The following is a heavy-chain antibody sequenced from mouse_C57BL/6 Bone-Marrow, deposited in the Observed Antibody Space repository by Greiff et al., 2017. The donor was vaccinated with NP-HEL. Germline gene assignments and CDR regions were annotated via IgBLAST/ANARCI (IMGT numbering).Heavy chain of an antibody. V-gene: IGHV5-16*01. CDR2: INYDGSST. Sequence: EVQVVESEGGLVQPGSSMKLSCTASGFTFSDYYMAWVRQVPEKGLEWVANINYDGSSTYYLDSLKSRFIISRDNAKNILYLQMSSLKSEDTATYYCARRLGDYAMDYWGQGTSVTVSS. J-gene: IGHJ4*01. CDR1: GFTFSDYY. CDR3: ARRLGDYAMDY. D-gene: IGHD4-1*01.